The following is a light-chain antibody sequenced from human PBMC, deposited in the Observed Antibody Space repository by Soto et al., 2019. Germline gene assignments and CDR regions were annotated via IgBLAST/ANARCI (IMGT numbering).Light chain of an antibody. J-gene: IGKJ1*01. CDR3: QQRADWWT. Sequence: EIVVTQSPATLSLAPGERATLSCRASQSVSSHLAWYQQKPGQAPRLLIDDASKRATGIPARFSGSGSGTDFTLTISSLEPEDSAVYYCQQRADWWTFGQGTKVEVK. V-gene: IGKV3-11*01. CDR1: QSVSSH. CDR2: DAS.